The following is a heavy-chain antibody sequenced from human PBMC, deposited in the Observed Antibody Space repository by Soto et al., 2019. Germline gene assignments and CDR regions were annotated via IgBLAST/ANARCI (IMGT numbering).Heavy chain of an antibody. CDR1: GFTFSSYA. CDR3: AKGGDDILTGYIYYYYGMDV. J-gene: IGHJ6*02. Sequence: EVQLLESGGGLVQPGGSLRLSCAASGFTFSSYAMSWVRQAPGKGLEWVSAISGSGGSTYYADSVKGRFTISRDNANNTLYLEMNSLRAEDTAVYYCAKGGDDILTGYIYYYYGMDVWGQGTTVTVSS. CDR2: ISGSGGST. D-gene: IGHD3-9*01. V-gene: IGHV3-23*01.